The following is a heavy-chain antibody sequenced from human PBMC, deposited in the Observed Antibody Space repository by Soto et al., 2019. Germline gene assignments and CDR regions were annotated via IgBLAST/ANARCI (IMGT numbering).Heavy chain of an antibody. J-gene: IGHJ4*02. CDR2: FYYDGRT. CDR1: GASFSDANYY. Sequence: SETLSLTCIVYGASFSDANYYWVWIRQPPGEGLEWIGSFYYDGRTYYNASLKSRVTISVDTSKNHFSLMLTSVTAADTAVYYCARRSHIVASPSWGQGTLVTVSS. D-gene: IGHD5-12*01. V-gene: IGHV4-39*02. CDR3: ARRSHIVASPS.